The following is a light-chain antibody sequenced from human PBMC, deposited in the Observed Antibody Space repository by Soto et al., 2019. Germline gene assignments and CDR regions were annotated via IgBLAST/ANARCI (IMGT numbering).Light chain of an antibody. J-gene: IGKJ4*01. Sequence: GDKVTISCRASQAINSALAWCQQRPGKAPMVLIYDASILESGVPSRFSGSGSGTDFTLTISSLQPEDFATYYCQQFNSYPLTLGGGTKVEIE. CDR3: QQFNSYPLT. V-gene: IGKV1-13*02. CDR1: QAINSA. CDR2: DAS.